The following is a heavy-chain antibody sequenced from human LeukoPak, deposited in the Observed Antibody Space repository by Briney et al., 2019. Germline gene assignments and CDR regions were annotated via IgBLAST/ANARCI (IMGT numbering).Heavy chain of an antibody. Sequence: GGSLRLSCAASGFTFDDYAMHWVRQAPGKGLEWVSLISWDGGSTYYADSVKGRFTISRDNSKNSLYLQMNSLRAEDTALYYCAKNAVERLDDYYYMDVWGKGTTVTVSS. J-gene: IGHJ6*03. CDR2: ISWDGGST. CDR3: AKNAVERLDDYYYMDV. D-gene: IGHD1-1*01. CDR1: GFTFDDYA. V-gene: IGHV3-43D*03.